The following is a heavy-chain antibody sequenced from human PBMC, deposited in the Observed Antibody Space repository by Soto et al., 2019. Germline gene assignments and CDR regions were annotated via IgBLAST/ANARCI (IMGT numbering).Heavy chain of an antibody. CDR1: GFTFSSYG. Sequence: PGGSLRLSCAASGFTFSSYGMHWVRQAPGKGLEWVAVIWYGGSNKYYADSVKGRFTISRDNSKNTLYLQMNSLRAEDTAVYYCASFDSSGWPPVDYWGQGTLVTVSS. CDR3: ASFDSSGWPPVDY. V-gene: IGHV3-33*01. CDR2: IWYGGSNK. J-gene: IGHJ4*02. D-gene: IGHD6-19*01.